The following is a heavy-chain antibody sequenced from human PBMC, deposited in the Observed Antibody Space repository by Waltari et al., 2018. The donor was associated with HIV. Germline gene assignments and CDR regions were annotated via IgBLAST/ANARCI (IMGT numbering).Heavy chain of an antibody. J-gene: IGHJ4*02. V-gene: IGHV1-8*01. D-gene: IGHD3-22*01. CDR2: MNPNSGTT. Sequence: QVQLVQSGAEVKKPGASVKVSCKASGYTFTNYAINWVRQATGQGLEWMGWMNPNSGTTGYAQKFQGRVTMTRDTSTSTAHMELSSLRSEDTAMYYCARGHSPLDISGDYLATVDNWGQGTLVTVSS. CDR1: GYTFTNYA. CDR3: ARGHSPLDISGDYLATVDN.